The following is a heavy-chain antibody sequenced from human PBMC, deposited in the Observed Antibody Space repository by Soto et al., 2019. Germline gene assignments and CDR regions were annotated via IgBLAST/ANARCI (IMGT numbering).Heavy chain of an antibody. J-gene: IGHJ4*02. CDR2: ISYDGSNQ. Sequence: QVQLVESGGGVVQPGRSLRLSCAASGFTFSSNGMYWVRQAPGEGLAWVAVISYDGSNQYYGDSVKGRFTISRDNSKNTVYLQMNSLRPEDTAVYYCAKDFYGSGTYAHDYWGQGTLVTVSS. CDR3: AKDFYGSGTYAHDY. V-gene: IGHV3-30*18. CDR1: GFTFSSNG. D-gene: IGHD3-10*01.